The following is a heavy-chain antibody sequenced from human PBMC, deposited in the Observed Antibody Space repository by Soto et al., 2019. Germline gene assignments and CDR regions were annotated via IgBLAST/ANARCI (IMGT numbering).Heavy chain of an antibody. CDR3: ARDGIGLWFGEFLHWYFDL. D-gene: IGHD3-10*01. J-gene: IGHJ2*01. CDR1: GFTFSSYA. Sequence: QVQLVESGGGVVQPGRSLRLSCAASGFTFSSYAMHWVRQAPGKGLEWVAVISYDGSNKYYADSVKGRFTISRDNSKNTLYLQMNSLRAEDTAVYYCARDGIGLWFGEFLHWYFDLWGRGTLVTVSS. CDR2: ISYDGSNK. V-gene: IGHV3-30-3*01.